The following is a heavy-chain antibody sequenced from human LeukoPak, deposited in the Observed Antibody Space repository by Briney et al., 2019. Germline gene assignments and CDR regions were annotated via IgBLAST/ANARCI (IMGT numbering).Heavy chain of an antibody. CDR2: IYSGGST. Sequence: GGSLRLSCAASGFTVSSNYMSWVRQAPGKGLEWVSVIYSGGSTYYADSVKGRFTISRDNSKNTLFLQMNSLRAEDTAVYYCAKDVADSGRYWDKFDYWGLGTQVTVSS. V-gene: IGHV3-53*01. J-gene: IGHJ4*02. D-gene: IGHD1-26*01. CDR1: GFTVSSNY. CDR3: AKDVADSGRYWDKFDY.